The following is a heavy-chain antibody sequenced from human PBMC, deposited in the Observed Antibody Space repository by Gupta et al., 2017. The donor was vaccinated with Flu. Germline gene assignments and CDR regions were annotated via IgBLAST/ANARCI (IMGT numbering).Heavy chain of an antibody. J-gene: IGHJ4*02. CDR1: SSYG. V-gene: IGHV3-33*01. CDR3: ARDLEYNWNGGGY. D-gene: IGHD1-20*01. Sequence: SSYGMHWVRQAQGKGLEWVAVIWYDGSNKYYADSVKGRFTISRDNSKNTLYLQMNSLRAEDTAVYYCARDLEYNWNGGGYWGQGTLVTVSS. CDR2: IWYDGSNK.